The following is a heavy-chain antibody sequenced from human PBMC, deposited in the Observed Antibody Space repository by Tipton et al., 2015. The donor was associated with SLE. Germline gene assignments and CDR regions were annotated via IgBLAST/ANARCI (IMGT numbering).Heavy chain of an antibody. CDR3: ARETAASHLPDL. CDR2: IYDGGST. J-gene: IGHJ5*02. Sequence: TLSLTCAVSGYSISSGYYWGWIRQPPGKGLEWIGSIYDGGSTYYNPSLKRRVTISVDTSKNQFSLKPNSVTAADTAVYYCARETAASHLPDLWGQGTLVTVSS. D-gene: IGHD6-13*01. CDR1: GYSISSGYY. V-gene: IGHV4-38-2*02.